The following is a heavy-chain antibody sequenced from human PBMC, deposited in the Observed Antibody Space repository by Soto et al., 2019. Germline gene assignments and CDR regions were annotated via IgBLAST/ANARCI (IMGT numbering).Heavy chain of an antibody. CDR2: IDWDDDK. D-gene: IGHD3-10*01. CDR3: ARMGGYYGSGSKYYFDY. CDR1: GFSISTSGMC. J-gene: IGHJ4*02. V-gene: IGHV2-70*01. Sequence: SGPTLVNPTQTLTLTCTFSGFSISTSGMCVSWIRQPPGKALEWLALIDWDDDKYYSTSLKTRLTISKDTSKNQVVLTMTNMDPVDTATYYCARMGGYYGSGSKYYFDYWGQGTLVTVSS.